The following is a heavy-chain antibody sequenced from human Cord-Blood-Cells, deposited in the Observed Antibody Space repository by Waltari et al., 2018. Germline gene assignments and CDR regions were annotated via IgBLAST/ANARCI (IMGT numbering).Heavy chain of an antibody. V-gene: IGHV3-30*18. Sequence: TFSSYGMHWVRQAPGKGLEWVAVISYDGSNKYYADSVKVRFTISRDNSKNTLYLQMNSLRAEDTAVYYCAKEPWDYWGQGTLVTVSP. J-gene: IGHJ4*02. CDR2: ISYDGSNK. CDR3: AKEPWDY. CDR1: TFSSYG.